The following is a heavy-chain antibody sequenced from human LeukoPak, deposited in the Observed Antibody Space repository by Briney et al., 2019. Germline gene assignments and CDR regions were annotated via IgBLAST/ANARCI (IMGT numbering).Heavy chain of an antibody. J-gene: IGHJ5*01. V-gene: IGHV3-48*01. D-gene: IGHD3-3*01. CDR1: GFTFGSYS. CDR3: ARLRTIFAAVIETWDWFDS. Sequence: PGGSLRLSCAASGFTFGSYSMNWVRQAPGKGLEWISQITSQNTTTYYADAVKGRFTISRDNAKNSLYLQMKSLRAEDTAAYYCARLRTIFAAVIETWDWFDSWGQGTLVTVSS. CDR2: ITSQNTTT.